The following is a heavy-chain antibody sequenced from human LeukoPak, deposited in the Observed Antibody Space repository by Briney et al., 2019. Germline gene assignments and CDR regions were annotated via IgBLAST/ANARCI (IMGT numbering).Heavy chain of an antibody. V-gene: IGHV4-61*01. D-gene: IGHD2-8*01. J-gene: IGHJ4*02. CDR1: GGSISSGSYY. Sequence: SQTLSLTCTVSGGSISSGSYYWSWIRQPPGKGLEWIGYIYYSGSTNYNPSLKSRVTISVDTSKNQFSLKLSSVTAADTAVYYCARDFNGWSLDYWGQGTLVTVSS. CDR2: IYYSGST. CDR3: ARDFNGWSLDY.